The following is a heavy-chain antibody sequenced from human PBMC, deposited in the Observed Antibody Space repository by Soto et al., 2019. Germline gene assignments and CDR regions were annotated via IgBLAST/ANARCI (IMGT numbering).Heavy chain of an antibody. D-gene: IGHD1-26*01. CDR2: ISSNSATI. Sequence: SLRLCCAASGLSLRMYRMNWVRKAPGKGLEWVSYISSNSATIYDTDSGRGRFTISRDNAKNSLYLQMNSLRDEDTAVYYCASEDILGTRSFDYWGQGTLVTVSS. CDR3: ASEDILGTRSFDY. CDR1: GLSLRMYR. V-gene: IGHV3-48*02. J-gene: IGHJ4*02.